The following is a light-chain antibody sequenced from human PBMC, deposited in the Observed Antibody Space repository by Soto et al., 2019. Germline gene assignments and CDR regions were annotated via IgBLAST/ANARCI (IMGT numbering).Light chain of an antibody. CDR2: GAS. J-gene: IGKJ1*01. CDR3: QQRSNWPPWT. V-gene: IGKV3-11*01. Sequence: TQSPSTLSASVGDRVTITCRASQSISSWLAWYQQKPGQAPRLLIYGASSRAIGIPDRFSGSGSGTDFTLTISRLETEDFAVYYCQQRSNWPPWTFGQGTKG. CDR1: QSISSW.